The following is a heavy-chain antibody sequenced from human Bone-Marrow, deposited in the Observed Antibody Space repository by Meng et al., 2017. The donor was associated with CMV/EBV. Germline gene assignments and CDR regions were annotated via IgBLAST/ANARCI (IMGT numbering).Heavy chain of an antibody. CDR3: AREEGGNILLVPASN. CDR2: MNPNSGNT. Sequence: ASVKVSGKASGYTFTSYDINWVRQATGQGLEWMGWMNPNSGNTGYAQKFQGRVTMTRNTSISTAYMELSSLRSEDTAVYYCAREEGGNILLVPASNWGQGTLVTVSS. J-gene: IGHJ4*02. CDR1: GYTFTSYD. D-gene: IGHD2-2*01. V-gene: IGHV1-8*01.